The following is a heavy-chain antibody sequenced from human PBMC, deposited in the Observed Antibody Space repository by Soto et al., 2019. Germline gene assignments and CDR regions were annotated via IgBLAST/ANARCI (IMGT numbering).Heavy chain of an antibody. CDR1: GYTFTSYY. CDR3: ARDHDPYYGSGRSWFDP. D-gene: IGHD3-10*01. V-gene: IGHV1-46*01. Sequence: QVQLVQSGAEVKKPGASVKVSCKASGYTFTSYYMHWVRQAPGQGLEWMGIINPSGGSTSYAQKFQGRVTMTRDTSTSTVYMELSSLRSEDTAVYYCARDHDPYYGSGRSWFDPWGQGTLVTVSS. CDR2: INPSGGST. J-gene: IGHJ5*02.